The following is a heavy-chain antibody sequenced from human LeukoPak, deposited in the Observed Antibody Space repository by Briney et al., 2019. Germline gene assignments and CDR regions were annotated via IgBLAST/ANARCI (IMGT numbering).Heavy chain of an antibody. CDR2: IKPNSGAT. D-gene: IGHD1-26*01. CDR3: ARVREWEEISGAIPDYFDY. CDR1: GYTFTGYY. J-gene: IGHJ4*02. Sequence: TSVKVSCKASGYTFTGYYIHWVRQAPEQGLEWMGWIKPNSGATNYAQKFQGRVTITRDTSINTAYLELSSLTSDDTAVYYCARVREWEEISGAIPDYFDYWGQGTLVTVSS. V-gene: IGHV1-2*02.